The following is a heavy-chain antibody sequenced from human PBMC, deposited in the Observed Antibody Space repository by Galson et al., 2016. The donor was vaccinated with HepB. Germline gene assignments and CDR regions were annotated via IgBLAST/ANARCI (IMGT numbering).Heavy chain of an antibody. V-gene: IGHV3-64D*08. CDR3: VKGGFRTIFGVIYGNWFDP. CDR2: ISSNGGST. J-gene: IGHJ5*02. Sequence: SLRLSCAASGFTFSNYAMYWVRQAPGKGLEYVSVISSNGGSTHYADSVKGRFTISRDNSKNTLYVRMSSLRAEDSAVYYCVKGGFRTIFGVIYGNWFDPWGQGTLVTVSS. D-gene: IGHD3-3*01. CDR1: GFTFSNYA.